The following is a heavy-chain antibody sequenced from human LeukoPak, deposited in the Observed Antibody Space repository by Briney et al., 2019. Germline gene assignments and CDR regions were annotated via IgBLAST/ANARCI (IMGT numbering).Heavy chain of an antibody. CDR3: AKIFSYYYYYYMDV. CDR2: ISGSGGST. V-gene: IGHV3-23*01. Sequence: GGSLRLSCAASGFTFSSYAMSWVRQAPGKGLEWVSAISGSGGSTYYADSVKGRFTISRDNSKNTLYLQMNSLRAEDTAVYYCAKIFSYYYYYYMDVWGKGTTVTVSS. CDR1: GFTFSSYA. J-gene: IGHJ6*03.